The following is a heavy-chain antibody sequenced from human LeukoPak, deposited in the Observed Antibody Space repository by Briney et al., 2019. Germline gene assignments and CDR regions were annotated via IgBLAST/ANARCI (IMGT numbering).Heavy chain of an antibody. J-gene: IGHJ2*01. V-gene: IGHV3-53*01. D-gene: IGHD2-8*01. Sequence: PGGSLRLSCAASGFTVSSNYMNWVRQAPGRGPEWVSVIYKAGNTFYADSVKGRFTMSRDNSKNTLYLQMNSLRAEDTAVYYCARVLLDTNGDRYWYYDLWGRGTLVTVSS. CDR2: IYKAGNT. CDR1: GFTVSSNY. CDR3: ARVLLDTNGDRYWYYDL.